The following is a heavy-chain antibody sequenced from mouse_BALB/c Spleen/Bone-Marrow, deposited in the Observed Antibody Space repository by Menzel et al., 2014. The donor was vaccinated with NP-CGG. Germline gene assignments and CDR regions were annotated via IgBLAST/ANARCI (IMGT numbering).Heavy chain of an antibody. CDR2: INPSSGYT. CDR1: GYTFTSYT. CDR3: ARESYGNWFAY. J-gene: IGHJ3*01. V-gene: IGHV1-4*01. D-gene: IGHD2-1*01. Sequence: QVQLQQSGAELARPGASVKMSCKASGYTFTSYTMHWVKQRPGQGLEWIGYINPSSGYTNYNQKFKDKATLTADKSSSTAYMQLSCLTSEDSAVYYCARESYGNWFAYWGQGALVTVSA.